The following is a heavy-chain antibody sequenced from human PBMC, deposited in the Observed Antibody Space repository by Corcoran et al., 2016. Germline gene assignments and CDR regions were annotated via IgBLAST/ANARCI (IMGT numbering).Heavy chain of an antibody. J-gene: IGHJ5*02. CDR3: SRDSSSWGGWVDP. CDR2: IWYDGSNK. V-gene: IGHV3-33*01. D-gene: IGHD6-13*01. Sequence: QVQLVESGGGVVQPGRSLRLSCAASGFTFSSYGMHWVRQAPGKGLEWVAVIWYDGSNKYYADSVKGRFTISRDNSKNTLYLQMNSLRAEDTAVYYCSRDSSSWGGWVDPWGQGTLVTVSS. CDR1: GFTFSSYG.